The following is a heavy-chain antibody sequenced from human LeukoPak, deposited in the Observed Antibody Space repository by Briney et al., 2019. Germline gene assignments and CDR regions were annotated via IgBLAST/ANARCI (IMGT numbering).Heavy chain of an antibody. Sequence: PSESLSLTCAVYGGSFSGYYWSWIRQPPGKGLGWIGEIDHRGSPNYTPSLKSRVTISVDTSKNQFSLKLSSVTAADTAVYYCARGETGPRLAIWGQGPCSPSPQ. CDR2: IDHRGSP. V-gene: IGHV4-34*01. CDR3: ARGETGPRLAI. J-gene: IGHJ1*01. CDR1: GGSFSGYY.